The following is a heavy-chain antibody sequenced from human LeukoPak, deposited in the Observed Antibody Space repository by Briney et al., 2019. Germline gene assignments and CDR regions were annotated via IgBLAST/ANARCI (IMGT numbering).Heavy chain of an antibody. D-gene: IGHD4-17*01. J-gene: IGHJ4*02. CDR3: ATSSVTTGIDFDC. V-gene: IGHV3-48*03. CDR1: GFTFSSYE. Sequence: GGSLRLSCAASGFTFSSYEMNWVRQAPGKGLEWVSFISNSGRTKYDADSVKGRFTISRDNAKNSLYLQMNILRADDTAVYYCATSSVTTGIDFDCWGQGTLVTVSS. CDR2: ISNSGRTK.